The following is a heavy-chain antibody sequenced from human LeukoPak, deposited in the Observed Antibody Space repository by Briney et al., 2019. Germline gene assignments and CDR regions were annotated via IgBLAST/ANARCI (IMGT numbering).Heavy chain of an antibody. D-gene: IGHD4-23*01. V-gene: IGHV5-51*01. CDR3: ARLGGNSGGYYYGMDV. CDR1: GHSFTSYW. Sequence: GESLKISCKGSGHSFTSYWIGWVRQMPGKGLEWMGTIYPGDSDTRYSPSFQGQVTISADKSISTAYLQWSSLKASDTAMYYCARLGGNSGGYYYGMDVWGQGTTVTVSS. J-gene: IGHJ6*02. CDR2: IYPGDSDT.